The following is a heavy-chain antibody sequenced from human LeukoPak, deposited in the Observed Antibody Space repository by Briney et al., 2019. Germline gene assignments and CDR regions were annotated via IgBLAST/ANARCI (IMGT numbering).Heavy chain of an antibody. CDR3: AKSRSGSYPRVDY. D-gene: IGHD1-26*01. V-gene: IGHV3-23*01. CDR1: GITFSNYA. J-gene: IGHJ4*02. Sequence: GGSLRLSCAASGITFSNYAMSWVRQAPGKGLEWVSSISDSGGSTYYADSVRGRFTISRDNSKNTLYLQMNSLRVEDTAVFYCAKSRSGSYPRVDYWGQGTLVTVSS. CDR2: ISDSGGST.